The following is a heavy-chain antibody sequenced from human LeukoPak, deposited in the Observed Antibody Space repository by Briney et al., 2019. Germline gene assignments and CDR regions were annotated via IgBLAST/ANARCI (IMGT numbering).Heavy chain of an antibody. V-gene: IGHV4-34*01. CDR2: INHSGST. CDR1: GGSFSGYY. D-gene: IGHD5-18*01. Sequence: SETLSLTCAVYGGSFSGYYWSWIRQPPGKGLEWIGEINHSGSTNYNPSLKSRVTISVDTSKNQFSLKLSSVTAADTAVYYCARFGYSYGSGSHYWGQGTLVTLSS. J-gene: IGHJ4*02. CDR3: ARFGYSYGSGSHY.